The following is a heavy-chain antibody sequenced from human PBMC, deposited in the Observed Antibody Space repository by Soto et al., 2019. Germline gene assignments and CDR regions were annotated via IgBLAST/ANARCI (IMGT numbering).Heavy chain of an antibody. Sequence: SETLSLTCTVSGGSISSYYWSWIQQPPGKGLEWIGYIYYSGSTNYNPSLKSRVTISVDTSKNQFSLKLSSVTAADTAVYYCARHDHLRLDYWGQGTLVTVSS. CDR1: GGSISSYY. V-gene: IGHV4-59*08. CDR2: IYYSGST. J-gene: IGHJ4*02. CDR3: ARHDHLRLDY.